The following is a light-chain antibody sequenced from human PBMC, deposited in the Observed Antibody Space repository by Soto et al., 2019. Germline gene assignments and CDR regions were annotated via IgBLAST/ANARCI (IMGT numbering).Light chain of an antibody. Sequence: DIQMTQSPSTLSASVGDRVTITCRASQSVSNWLAWYQQKPGKAPELLIYDASNLQGGVPSRFSGSGHGTDVTLAISSLQPDDCATYDCQQYNTYRYTSSQGTKLESK. CDR3: QQYNTYRYT. CDR1: QSVSNW. V-gene: IGKV1-5*01. CDR2: DAS. J-gene: IGKJ2*01.